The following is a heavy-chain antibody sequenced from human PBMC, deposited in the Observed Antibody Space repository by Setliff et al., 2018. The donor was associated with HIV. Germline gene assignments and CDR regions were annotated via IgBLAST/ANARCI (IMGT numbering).Heavy chain of an antibody. CDR3: ARRSPGGGYYMDV. J-gene: IGHJ6*03. D-gene: IGHD3-16*01. V-gene: IGHV4-31*03. CDR1: GGSISSGGYY. CDR2: IYYSGRT. Sequence: SETLSLTCTVSGGSISSGGYYWSWIRQHPGKGLEWIGYIYYSGRTYHNPSLKSRVTISVDTSKNQFSLKLSSVTAADTAVYYCARRSPGGGYYMDVWGKGTTVTVSS.